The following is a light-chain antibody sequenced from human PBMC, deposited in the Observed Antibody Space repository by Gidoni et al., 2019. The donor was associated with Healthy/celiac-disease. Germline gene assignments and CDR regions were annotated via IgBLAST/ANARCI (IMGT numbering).Light chain of an antibody. CDR3: QQYGSSPT. V-gene: IGKV3-20*01. CDR2: GAS. Sequence: EIVLTQSPGTLSLSPGDRATISCRASQSVSSSYLAWYQQKPGQAPRLLIYGASSRAPGIPDRFSGSGSGTDFTLTISRLEPEDFAVYYCQQYGSSPTFGQGTKVEIK. J-gene: IGKJ1*01. CDR1: QSVSSSY.